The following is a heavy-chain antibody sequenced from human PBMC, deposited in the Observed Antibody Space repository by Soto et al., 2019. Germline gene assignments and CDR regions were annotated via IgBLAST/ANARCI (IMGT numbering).Heavy chain of an antibody. CDR2: IKSKTDGGTT. D-gene: IGHD2-15*01. CDR1: GLTFSNAW. Sequence: EVQLVESGGGLVKPGGSLRLSCAASGLTFSNAWMSWVRQAPGKGLEWVGRIKSKTDGGTTDYAAPVKGRFTISRDDSKNTLYLQMNSLKTEDTAVYYCTTEGYCSGGSCYFGYWGQGTLVTVSS. CDR3: TTEGYCSGGSCYFGY. J-gene: IGHJ4*02. V-gene: IGHV3-15*01.